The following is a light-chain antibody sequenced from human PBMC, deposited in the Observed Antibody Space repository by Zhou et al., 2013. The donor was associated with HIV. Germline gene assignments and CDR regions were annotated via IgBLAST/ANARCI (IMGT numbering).Light chain of an antibody. Sequence: DIQMTQSPSSLSASVGDRVTITCRASQSISSYLNWYQQKPGKAPKLLIYAASSLQSGVPATFSGSGSGTDFTLTISSLQPEDFATYYCQQSYSSPPVTFGGGTKVEMK. J-gene: IGKJ4*01. V-gene: IGKV1-39*01. CDR1: QSISSY. CDR2: AAS. CDR3: QQSYSSPPVT.